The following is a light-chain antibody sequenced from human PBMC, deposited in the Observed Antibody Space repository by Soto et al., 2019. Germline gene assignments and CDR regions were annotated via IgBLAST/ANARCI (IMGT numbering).Light chain of an antibody. CDR1: TSDIGASNF. J-gene: IGLJ1*01. CDR2: EAT. Sequence: QSVLTQPPSVSGSPGQSITVSCTGTTSDIGASNFVSWYQHLPGRAPKLIIFEATHRPSGVSDRFSGSKAGITASLTVSGLQAEDEADYYCSSYAGSNNYVFGSGTKGTVL. CDR3: SSYAGSNNYV. V-gene: IGLV2-8*01.